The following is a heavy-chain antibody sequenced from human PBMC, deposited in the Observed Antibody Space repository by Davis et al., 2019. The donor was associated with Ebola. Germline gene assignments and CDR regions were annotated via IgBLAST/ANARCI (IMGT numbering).Heavy chain of an antibody. CDR1: GFTFSNYW. Sequence: GESLKISCAASGFTFSNYWMHWVRQAPGKGLVWVSRINRDESGTTYADSVKGRFTISRDNAKNSLYLQMNSLRAEDTALYYCARGRGSYYFDYWGQGTLVTVSS. D-gene: IGHD1-26*01. CDR3: ARGRGSYYFDY. V-gene: IGHV3-74*01. J-gene: IGHJ4*02. CDR2: INRDESGT.